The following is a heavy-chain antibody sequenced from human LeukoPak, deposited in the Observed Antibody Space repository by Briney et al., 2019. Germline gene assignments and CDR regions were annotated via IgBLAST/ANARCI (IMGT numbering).Heavy chain of an antibody. CDR2: ISSSSSYI. D-gene: IGHD6-13*01. CDR1: GFTFSSYS. V-gene: IGHV3-21*04. Sequence: PGGSLRLSCAASGFTFSSYSMNWVRQAPGKGLEWVSSISSSSSYIYYADSVKGRFTISRDNSKNTLYLQMNSLRAEDTAVYYCATPLAAAGTLGSARSAFTWGQGTLVTVSS. J-gene: IGHJ5*02. CDR3: ATPLAAAGTLGSARSAFT.